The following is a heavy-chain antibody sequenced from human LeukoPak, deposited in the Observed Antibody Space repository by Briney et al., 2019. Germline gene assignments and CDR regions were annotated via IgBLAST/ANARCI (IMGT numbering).Heavy chain of an antibody. CDR1: GFTFDDYA. D-gene: IGHD3-22*01. CDR3: AKASSGYYSEILG. CDR2: INWNGNNI. J-gene: IGHJ4*02. Sequence: GGFLRLCCAASGFTFDDYAMQWVRQAPGEGLGWVLGINWNGNNIAYAKSVKGRFTISRDNAKNSLYLQMNSLRAEDTALYYCAKASSGYYSEILGWGQGTLVTVSS. V-gene: IGHV3-9*01.